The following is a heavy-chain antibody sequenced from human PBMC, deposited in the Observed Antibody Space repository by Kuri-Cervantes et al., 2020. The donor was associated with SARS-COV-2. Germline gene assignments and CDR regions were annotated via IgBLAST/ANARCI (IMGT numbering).Heavy chain of an antibody. J-gene: IGHJ6*02. CDR1: GFTSSSYG. CDR2: ISYDGSNK. V-gene: IGHV3-30*18. CDR3: AKPHYSRAYYYYGMDV. Sequence: GESLKISCAASGFTSSSYGMHWVRQAPGKGLEWVAVISYDGSNKYYADSVKGRFTISRDNSKNTLYLQMNSLRAEDTAVYYCAKPHYSRAYYYYGMDVWGQGTTVTVSS. D-gene: IGHD4-11*01.